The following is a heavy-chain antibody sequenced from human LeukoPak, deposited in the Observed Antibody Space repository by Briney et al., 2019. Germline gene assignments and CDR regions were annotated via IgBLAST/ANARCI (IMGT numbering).Heavy chain of an antibody. CDR3: ASGFWSDY. CDR1: GGSISSSSYY. Sequence: SETLSLTCTVSGGSISSSSYYWGWIRQPPGKGLEWIGSIYYSGSTYYNPSLKSRVTTSVDTSKNQFSLKLSSVTAADTAVYYCASGFWSDYWGQGTLVTVSS. V-gene: IGHV4-39*01. J-gene: IGHJ4*02. CDR2: IYYSGST. D-gene: IGHD3-3*01.